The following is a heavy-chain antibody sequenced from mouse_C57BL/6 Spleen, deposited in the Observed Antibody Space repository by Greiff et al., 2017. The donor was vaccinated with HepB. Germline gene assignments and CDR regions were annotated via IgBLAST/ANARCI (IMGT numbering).Heavy chain of an antibody. V-gene: IGHV5-4*03. J-gene: IGHJ2*01. CDR3: ARLDGGYFDY. D-gene: IGHD2-3*01. Sequence: DVMLVESGGGLVKPGGSLKLSCAASGFTFSSYAMSWVRQTPEKRLEWVATISDGGSYTYYPDNVKGRFTISRDNAKNNLYLQMSHLKSEDTAMYYCARLDGGYFDYWGQGTTLTVSS. CDR1: GFTFSSYA. CDR2: ISDGGSYT.